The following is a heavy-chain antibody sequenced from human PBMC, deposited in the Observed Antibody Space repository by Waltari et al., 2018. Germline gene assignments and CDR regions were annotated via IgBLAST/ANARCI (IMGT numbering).Heavy chain of an antibody. Sequence: EVQLVESGGVVVQPGGSLRLSCAASGFTFDDYAMHWVRQAPGKGLEWVSLIRWDGGSTYYADSVKGRFTISRDNSKNSLYLQMNSLRAEDTALYYCAKGDYYDSSGYLAYFDYWGQGTLVTVSS. CDR3: AKGDYYDSSGYLAYFDY. CDR2: IRWDGGST. V-gene: IGHV3-43D*04. CDR1: GFTFDDYA. D-gene: IGHD3-22*01. J-gene: IGHJ4*02.